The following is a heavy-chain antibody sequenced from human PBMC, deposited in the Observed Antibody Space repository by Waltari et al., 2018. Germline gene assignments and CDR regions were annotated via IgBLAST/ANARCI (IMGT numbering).Heavy chain of an antibody. V-gene: IGHV4-34*01. CDR3: ARGPVAAAGTTPFDY. CDR2: INHSGST. CDR1: GGSFSGYY. D-gene: IGHD6-13*01. J-gene: IGHJ4*02. Sequence: QVQLQQWGAGLLKPSETLSLTCAVYGGSFSGYYWRWIRQPPGKGLEWIGEINHSGSTNYNPSLKSRVTISVDTSKNQFSLKLSSVTAADTAVYYCARGPVAAAGTTPFDYWGQGTLVTVSS.